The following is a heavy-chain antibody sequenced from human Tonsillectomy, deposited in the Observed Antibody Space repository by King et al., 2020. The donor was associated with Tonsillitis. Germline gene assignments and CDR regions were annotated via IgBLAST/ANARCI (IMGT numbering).Heavy chain of an antibody. D-gene: IGHD3-16*01. CDR1: GGSISSGGYY. V-gene: IGHV4-31*03. J-gene: IGHJ4*02. CDR3: ARDLTRLGELGY. CDR2: IYNSGST. Sequence: QLQESGPGLVKPSQTLSLTCTVSGGSISSGGYYWSWIRQHPGKGLEWIGYIYNSGSTYYNPSLESRVTMSVDTSKNQFSLRLSSVTAADTAVYYCARDLTRLGELGYWGQGTLVTVSS.